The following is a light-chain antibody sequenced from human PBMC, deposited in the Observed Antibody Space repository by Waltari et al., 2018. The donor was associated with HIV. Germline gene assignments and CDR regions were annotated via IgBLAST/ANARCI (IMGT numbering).Light chain of an antibody. CDR3: CSYAGSSFYV. J-gene: IGLJ1*01. CDR1: SSDVGTYNY. V-gene: IGLV2-11*01. Sequence: QSALTQPRSVSGSPGPSVTISCTGTSSDVGTYNYVSWYQQHPGKAPKLILYDVSKRPSGVPDRFSGSKSGNTASLTISGLRVEDEVDYYCCSYAGSSFYVFGTGTQVTVL. CDR2: DVS.